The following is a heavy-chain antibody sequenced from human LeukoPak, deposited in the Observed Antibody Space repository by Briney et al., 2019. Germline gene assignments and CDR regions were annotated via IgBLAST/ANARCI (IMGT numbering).Heavy chain of an antibody. Sequence: PSETLSLTCTVSGGSISNYYWSWIRLSAGKGLEWIGRVYTTGNTNYNPSLRSRVTMSVDTSKSQFSLKLNSVTAADTAVYYCASQYSSGWPRFFDYWGQGTLVTVSS. CDR3: ASQYSSGWPRFFDY. D-gene: IGHD6-19*01. CDR2: VYTTGNT. CDR1: GGSISNYY. J-gene: IGHJ4*02. V-gene: IGHV4-4*07.